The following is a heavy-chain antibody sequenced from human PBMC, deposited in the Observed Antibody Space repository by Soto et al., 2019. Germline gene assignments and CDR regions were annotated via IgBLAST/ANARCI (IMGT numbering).Heavy chain of an antibody. CDR2: IKSKTDGGTT. V-gene: IGHV3-15*01. CDR3: TTEGYYDFWSGYWPSYGMDV. D-gene: IGHD3-3*01. J-gene: IGHJ6*02. Sequence: GGSLRLSCAASGFTFSNAWMSWVRQAPGKGLEWVGRIKSKTDGGTTDYAATVKGRFTISRDDSKNTLYLQMNSLKTENTAVYYCTTEGYYDFWSGYWPSYGMDVWGQGTTVTVSS. CDR1: GFTFSNAW.